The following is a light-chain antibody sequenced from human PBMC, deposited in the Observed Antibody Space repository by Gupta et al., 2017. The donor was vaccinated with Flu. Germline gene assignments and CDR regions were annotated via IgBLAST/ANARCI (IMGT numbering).Light chain of an antibody. J-gene: IGLJ1*01. CDR3: QSYDDSLTAYV. V-gene: IGLV1-40*01. CDR1: SSNIGAGHD. Sequence: QSVLTQPPSVSGAPVQRDTISCTGGSSNIGAGHDVHWDQQLPGTAPKLLIYGDNNRPSGVPDRFSGSKSGTSASLAITGLKAEDEADFYCQSYDDSLTAYVFGSGTKVTVL. CDR2: GDN.